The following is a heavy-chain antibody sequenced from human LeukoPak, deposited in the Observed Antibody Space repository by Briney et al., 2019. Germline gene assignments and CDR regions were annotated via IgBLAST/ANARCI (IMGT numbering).Heavy chain of an antibody. CDR1: GFPLSSYA. CDR2: ISYDGSNK. V-gene: IGHV3-30-3*01. Sequence: PGGSLSLSCAASGFPLSSYAMHWVRQAPDKGLEWVAVISYDGSNKYYADSVRGRFTISRDNSKNPLYLQMNSLRAEHTAVYYVAGEGSGIAVAGLFDYWGQGTLVTVSS. D-gene: IGHD6-19*01. CDR3: AGEGSGIAVAGLFDY. J-gene: IGHJ4*02.